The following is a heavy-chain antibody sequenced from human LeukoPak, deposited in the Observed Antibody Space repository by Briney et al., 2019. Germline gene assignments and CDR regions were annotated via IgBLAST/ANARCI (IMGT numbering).Heavy chain of an antibody. V-gene: IGHV4-59*01. CDR3: AREGDGYKRTNWFDP. D-gene: IGHD3-22*01. CDR1: GGSISSYY. CDR2: IYYSGST. Sequence: SETLSLTCTASGGSISSYYWSWIRQPPGKGLEWIGYIYYSGSTNYNLSLKSRVTISLDTSENQFSLQLSSVTAADTAVYYCAREGDGYKRTNWFDPWGQGTLVTVSS. J-gene: IGHJ5*02.